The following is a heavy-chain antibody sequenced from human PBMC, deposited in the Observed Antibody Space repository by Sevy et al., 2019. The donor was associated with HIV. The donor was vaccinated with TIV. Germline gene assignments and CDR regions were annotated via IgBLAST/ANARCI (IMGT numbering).Heavy chain of an antibody. CDR2: IWYDGSNE. D-gene: IGHD2-2*01. CDR1: GFIFSNYG. J-gene: IGHJ4*02. V-gene: IGHV3-33*01. Sequence: GGSLRLSCAASGFIFSNYGMHWVRQAPGKGLEWVAVIWYDGSNEYYTDSVKGRFTISRDNSKNTLYLQMNSLRAEDTALYYCARDGIVIVSNAVAVSGFFDSWGQGTLVTVSS. CDR3: ARDGIVIVSNAVAVSGFFDS.